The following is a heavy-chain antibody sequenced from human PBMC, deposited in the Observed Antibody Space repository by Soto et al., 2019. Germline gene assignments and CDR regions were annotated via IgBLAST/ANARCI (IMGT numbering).Heavy chain of an antibody. J-gene: IGHJ5*02. CDR2: IYYSGST. Sequence: SETLSLTCTVSGGSISSSSYYWGWIRQPPGKGLEWIGSIYYSGSTYYNPSLKSRVTISVDTSKNQFSLKLSSVTAADTAVYYCARQDQSSGWYGNWFDPWGQGTLVTVSS. V-gene: IGHV4-39*01. CDR1: GGSISSSSYY. CDR3: ARQDQSSGWYGNWFDP. D-gene: IGHD6-19*01.